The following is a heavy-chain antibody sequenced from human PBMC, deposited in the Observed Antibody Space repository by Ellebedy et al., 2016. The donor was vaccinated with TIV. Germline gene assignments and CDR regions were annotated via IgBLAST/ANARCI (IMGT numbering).Heavy chain of an antibody. Sequence: GESLKISCAASGFTFSSYSMNWVRQAPGKGLEWVSYISSSSSTIYYADSVKGRFTISRDNAKNSLYLQMNSLRAEDTAVYYCAGATKYYYYYGMDVWGQGTTVTVSS. CDR3: AGATKYYYYYGMDV. V-gene: IGHV3-48*04. J-gene: IGHJ6*02. D-gene: IGHD1-1*01. CDR1: GFTFSSYS. CDR2: ISSSSSTI.